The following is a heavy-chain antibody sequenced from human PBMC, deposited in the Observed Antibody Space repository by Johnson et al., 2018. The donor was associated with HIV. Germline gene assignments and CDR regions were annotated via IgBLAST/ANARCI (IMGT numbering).Heavy chain of an antibody. CDR1: GFTFSTYD. D-gene: IGHD3-3*01. Sequence: VQLVESGGGLVQPGESLRLSCAASGFTFSTYDMHWVRQTTGKGLEWVSAIGAACDTYYADSVKGRFTISRENAKNSLYLQMNTLRAGDTALYYCARVAADRSGYYRDALDLWGQGTLVTVSS. CDR2: IGAACDT. CDR3: ARVAADRSGYYRDALDL. V-gene: IGHV3-13*01. J-gene: IGHJ3*01.